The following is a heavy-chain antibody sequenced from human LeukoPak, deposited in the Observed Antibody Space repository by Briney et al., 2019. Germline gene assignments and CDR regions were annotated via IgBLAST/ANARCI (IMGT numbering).Heavy chain of an antibody. CDR2: ISRSNSTI. V-gene: IGHV3-48*04. CDR1: GLTFSNYS. CDR3: GRRLRD. Sequence: PGGFLRLSCAAFGLTFSNYSMNWVRQAPGKGLEWVSYISRSNSTIYYADSVKGRFTVSRDNAKNTLYLQMNSLRAEDTAVYYCGRRLRDWGQGTLVTVSS. J-gene: IGHJ4*02.